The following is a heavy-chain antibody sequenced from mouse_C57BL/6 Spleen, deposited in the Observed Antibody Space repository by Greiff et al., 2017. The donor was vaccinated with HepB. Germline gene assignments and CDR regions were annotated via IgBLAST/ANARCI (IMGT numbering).Heavy chain of an antibody. J-gene: IGHJ1*03. CDR1: GYTFTSYT. Sequence: QVQLKQSGAELARPGASVKMSCKASGYTFTSYTMHWVKQRPGQGLEWIGYINPSSGYTKYNQKFKDKATLTADKSSSTAYMQLSSLTSEDSAVYYCARSYYPWYFDVWGTGTTVTVSS. CDR2: INPSSGYT. D-gene: IGHD2-10*01. CDR3: ARSYYPWYFDV. V-gene: IGHV1-4*01.